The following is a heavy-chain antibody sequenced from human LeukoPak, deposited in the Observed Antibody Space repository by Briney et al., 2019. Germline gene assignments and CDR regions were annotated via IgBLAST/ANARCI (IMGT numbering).Heavy chain of an antibody. V-gene: IGHV4-39*01. CDR2: IYYRGTT. CDR1: GGPISRRQYH. CDR3: ASLAEPDISAAADFDY. D-gene: IGHD1-14*01. J-gene: IGHJ4*02. Sequence: PSETLSLTCSVAGGPISRRQYHVGWVRQPPEKGLEWIGSIYYRGTTYYNPSLKGRVIISVDTSKNQFSLKLTSVTAADTAVYYCASLAEPDISAAADFDYWGQGTLVTVSS.